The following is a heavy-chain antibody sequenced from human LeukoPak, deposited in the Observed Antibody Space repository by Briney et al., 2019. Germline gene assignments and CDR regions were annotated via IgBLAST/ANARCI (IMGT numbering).Heavy chain of an antibody. V-gene: IGHV4-38-2*02. J-gene: IGHJ4*02. CDR2: IYHSGST. Sequence: PSETLSLTCTVSDDSISSGFYWGWIRQPPGKGLEWIGSIYHSGSTYYNPPLKSRVTISVDTSKNQFSLRLSSVTAADTAVYYCASRITVAGNYFDYWGQGTLVTVSS. CDR3: ASRITVAGNYFDY. D-gene: IGHD6-19*01. CDR1: DDSISSGFY.